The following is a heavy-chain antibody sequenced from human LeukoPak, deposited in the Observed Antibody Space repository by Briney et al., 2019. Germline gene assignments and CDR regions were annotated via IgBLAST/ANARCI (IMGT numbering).Heavy chain of an antibody. V-gene: IGHV3-11*04. CDR2: ISSSGSTI. Sequence: GGSLRLSCAASGFTFSDYYMSWIRQAPGKGLEWVSYISSSGSTIYYADSVKGRFTVSRDNDKNSLYLQMNSLRAEDTAVYYCARNIGGINYDYVWGSYRFRFDPWGQGTLVTVSS. J-gene: IGHJ5*02. CDR1: GFTFSDYY. CDR3: ARNIGGINYDYVWGSYRFRFDP. D-gene: IGHD3-16*02.